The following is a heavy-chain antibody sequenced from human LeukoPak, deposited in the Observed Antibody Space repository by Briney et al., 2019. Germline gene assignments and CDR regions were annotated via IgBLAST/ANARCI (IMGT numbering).Heavy chain of an antibody. CDR3: VRDRVATTTLYYYYYMDV. Sequence: ASVKVSCKASGYTFTSYGISWVRQAPGQGLEWMGWISAYNGNTNYAQKLQGRGTMTTDTSTSTAYMELRSLRSDDTAVYYCVRDRVATTTLYYYYYMDVWGKGTTVTVSS. J-gene: IGHJ6*03. CDR2: ISAYNGNT. D-gene: IGHD5-12*01. CDR1: GYTFTSYG. V-gene: IGHV1-18*01.